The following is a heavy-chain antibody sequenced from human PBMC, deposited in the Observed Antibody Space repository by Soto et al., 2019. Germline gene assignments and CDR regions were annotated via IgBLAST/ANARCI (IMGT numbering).Heavy chain of an antibody. CDR1: GYTFTSYG. J-gene: IGHJ4*02. CDR2: IIPIFGTA. D-gene: IGHD6-19*01. CDR3: ARDRYSSGWFFIS. V-gene: IGHV1-69*13. Sequence: SVKVSCKASGYTFTSYGISWVRQAPGQGLEWMGGIIPIFGTANYAQKFQGRVTITADESTSTAYMELSSLRSEDTAVYYCARDRYSSGWFFISWGQGTLVTVSS.